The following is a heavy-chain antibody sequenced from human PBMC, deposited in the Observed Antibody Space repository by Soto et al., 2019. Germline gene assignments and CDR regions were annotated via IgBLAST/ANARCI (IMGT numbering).Heavy chain of an antibody. V-gene: IGHV3-23*01. CDR2: INPSGDST. D-gene: IGHD6-13*01. CDR3: AKVDVSTAGSFDY. Sequence: GASVKLSCVASGFTFSRHGLSWVRQAPGKELEWVSTINPSGDSTFYADSVKGRFTISRDNSKNTVYLQMNSLSAGDTAVYLCAKVDVSTAGSFDYWGQGAMVTVSS. J-gene: IGHJ4*02. CDR1: GFTFSRHG.